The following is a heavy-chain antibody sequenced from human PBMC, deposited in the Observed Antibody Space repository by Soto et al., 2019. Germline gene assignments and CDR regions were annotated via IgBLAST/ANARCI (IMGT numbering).Heavy chain of an antibody. CDR2: IYHSGST. Sequence: QLQLQESGSGLVKPSQTLSLTCAVSGGSISSGGYSWSWIRQPPGKGLEWIGYIYHSGSTYYNPSLKSRVTISVDRSKNQFSLKLSSVTAADTAVYYCARSGAAYYYYYGMDVWGQGTTVTVSS. D-gene: IGHD6-13*01. J-gene: IGHJ6*02. CDR1: GGSISSGGYS. V-gene: IGHV4-30-2*01. CDR3: ARSGAAYYYYYGMDV.